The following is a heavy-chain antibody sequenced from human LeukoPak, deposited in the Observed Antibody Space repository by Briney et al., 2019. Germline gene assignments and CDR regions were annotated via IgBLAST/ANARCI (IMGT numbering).Heavy chain of an antibody. CDR3: YREGLQYFDLAQFDY. CDR1: GYTFTIYG. J-gene: IGHJ4*02. Sequence: ASVEVSFKASGYTFTIYGSSWVRQAPGQGPEWMGWISAYNGNTNYAQKLQGRVTMTTDTDTSTAYLELRSLRSDDAAVWYGYREGLQYFDLAQFDYWGQGTLVTVSS. CDR2: ISAYNGNT. V-gene: IGHV1-18*01. D-gene: IGHD3-9*01.